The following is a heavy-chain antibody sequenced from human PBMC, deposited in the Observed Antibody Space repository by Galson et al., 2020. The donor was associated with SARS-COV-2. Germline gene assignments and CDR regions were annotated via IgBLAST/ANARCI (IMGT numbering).Heavy chain of an antibody. CDR3: ARESAVQGGYYMDV. J-gene: IGHJ6*03. D-gene: IGHD3-10*01. CDR1: GFTFSTYW. Sequence: GGSLRLSCAASGFTFSTYWMHWVRQAPGKALVWVSRIHRDGSTTTYADSVQGRFTISRDNAKNTLYLQMSSLRAEDAAVYYCARESAVQGGYYMDVWGKGTTVTVSS. CDR2: IHRDGSTT. V-gene: IGHV3-74*01.